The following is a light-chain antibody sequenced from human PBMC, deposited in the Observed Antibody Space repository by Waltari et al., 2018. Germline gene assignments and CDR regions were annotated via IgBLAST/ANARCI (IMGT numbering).Light chain of an antibody. CDR2: DVS. CDR1: SRYVGDYDW. CDR3: TSYTSRHSLV. J-gene: IGLJ1*01. V-gene: IGLV2-14*03. Sequence: QSALTQPASVSGSPGQSITISCTGTSRYVGDYDWFSWYQQHPGKAPTVVIFDVSYRPSGVSNRFSGSKSGNTASLTISGLQAEDEADYYCTSYTSRHSLVFGTGTKVTVL.